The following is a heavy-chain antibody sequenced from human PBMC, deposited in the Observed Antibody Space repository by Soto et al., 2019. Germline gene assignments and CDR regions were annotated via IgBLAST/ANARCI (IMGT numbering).Heavy chain of an antibody. D-gene: IGHD3-22*01. Sequence: QMQLVQSGPEVKKPGTSVKVSCKASGLTFTSSDIQWVRQARGQRLEWIGWFVVGSGNTNYAPQFQERVTITRDTSTSTSYMELSSLRSEDTALYYCAADSGDASTGYGADYWGQGTLVTVSS. CDR3: AADSGDASTGYGADY. CDR2: FVVGSGNT. V-gene: IGHV1-58*02. J-gene: IGHJ4*02. CDR1: GLTFTSSD.